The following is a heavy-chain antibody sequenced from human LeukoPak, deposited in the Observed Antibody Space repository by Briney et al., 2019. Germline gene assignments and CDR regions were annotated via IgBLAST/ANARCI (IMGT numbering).Heavy chain of an antibody. V-gene: IGHV3-23*01. CDR1: GFTFSSYA. CDR3: VRDRGTYRPIDY. CDR2: ISGSGGST. D-gene: IGHD1-26*01. Sequence: PGRSLRLSCAASGFTFSSYAMSWVRQAPGKGLEWVSAISGSGGSTYYADSVKGRFTISRDNAQNSLYLQMNSLRAEDTAIYYCVRDRGTYRPIDYWGQGTLVTVSS. J-gene: IGHJ4*02.